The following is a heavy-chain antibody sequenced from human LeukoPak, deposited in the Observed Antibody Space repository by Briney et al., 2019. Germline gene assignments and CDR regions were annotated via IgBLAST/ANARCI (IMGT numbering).Heavy chain of an antibody. CDR1: GFTFSSYG. CDR2: ISYDGGNK. J-gene: IGHJ4*02. D-gene: IGHD5-24*01. CDR3: ARENLRDGYNTGHFDY. Sequence: PGGSLRLSCAASGFTFSSYGMHWVRQAPGKGLEWVAVISYDGGNKYYADSVKGRFTISRDNSKNTLYLQMNSLRAEDTAVYYCARENLRDGYNTGHFDYWGQGTLVTVSS. V-gene: IGHV3-30*03.